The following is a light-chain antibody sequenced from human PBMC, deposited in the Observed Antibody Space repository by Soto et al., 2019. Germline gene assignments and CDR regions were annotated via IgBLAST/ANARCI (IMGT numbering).Light chain of an antibody. Sequence: QSVLTQPPSVSGAPGQRVTISCTGSSSNIGAPYDVHWYQQLPGTAPKLLIYGNNNRPLGVPDRFSGSKSDTSASLAITGLHAEDEADYYCQSYDSSLSGWVFGGGTKLTVL. CDR3: QSYDSSLSGWV. V-gene: IGLV1-40*01. CDR1: SSNIGAPYD. CDR2: GNN. J-gene: IGLJ3*02.